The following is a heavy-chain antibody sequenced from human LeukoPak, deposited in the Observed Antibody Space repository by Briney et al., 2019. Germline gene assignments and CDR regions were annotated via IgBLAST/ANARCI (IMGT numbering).Heavy chain of an antibody. CDR3: ARVGGTAMALTYFDY. J-gene: IGHJ4*02. V-gene: IGHV3-30*04. CDR2: ISYDGSNK. CDR1: GFTFSSYA. D-gene: IGHD5-18*01. Sequence: GGSLRLSCAASGFTFSSYAMHWVRQAPGKGLEWVAVISYDGSNKYYADSVKGRFTTSRDNSKNTLYLQMNSLRAEDTAVYYCARVGGTAMALTYFDYWGQGTLVTVSS.